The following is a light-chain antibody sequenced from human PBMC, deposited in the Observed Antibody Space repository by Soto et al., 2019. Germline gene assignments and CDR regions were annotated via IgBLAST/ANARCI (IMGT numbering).Light chain of an antibody. CDR1: RRHSRYA. V-gene: IGLV4-69*01. CDR2: VNSVCSH. Sequence: QLVLTQSPSASASLGASVKLTCTLSRRHSRYAIAWHQQQPEKGPRYLMKVNSVCSHNKGDGIPDRFSGSSSGAERYLTIASLPYEDEADYYCQTWGAGIRVFGGGTKLTVL. J-gene: IGLJ2*01. CDR3: QTWGAGIRV.